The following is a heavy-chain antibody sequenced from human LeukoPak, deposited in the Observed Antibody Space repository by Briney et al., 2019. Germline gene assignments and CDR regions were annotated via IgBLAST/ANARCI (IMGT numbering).Heavy chain of an antibody. D-gene: IGHD3-3*01. V-gene: IGHV4-39*01. Sequence: SETLSLTCTVSGGSISSSSYYWGWIRQPPGKGLEWIGGIYYSGSTYYNPSLKSRVTISVYTSKNQFSLKLSSVTAADTAVYYCARQFGVVEFDPWGQGTLVTVSS. CDR1: GGSISSSSYY. CDR2: IYYSGST. CDR3: ARQFGVVEFDP. J-gene: IGHJ5*02.